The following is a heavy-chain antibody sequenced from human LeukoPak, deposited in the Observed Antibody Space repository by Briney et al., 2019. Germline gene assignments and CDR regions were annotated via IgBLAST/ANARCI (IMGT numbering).Heavy chain of an antibody. J-gene: IGHJ4*02. CDR2: ISNNGGST. D-gene: IGHD4/OR15-4a*01. CDR1: GFTFNSYA. V-gene: IGHV3-64*02. CDR3: AKGSDYGLADYFDY. Sequence: GGSLRLSCVASGFTFNSYAMHWVRQAPGKGLEYVSGISNNGGSTYYADSVKSRFTISRDNSKNTLYLQMGSLRTEDMAVYYCAKGSDYGLADYFDYWGQGTLVTVSS.